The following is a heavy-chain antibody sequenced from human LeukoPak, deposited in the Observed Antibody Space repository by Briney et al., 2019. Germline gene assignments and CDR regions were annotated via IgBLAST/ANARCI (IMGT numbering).Heavy chain of an antibody. V-gene: IGHV4-34*01. J-gene: IGHJ5*02. CDR3: ARGGILGFDP. D-gene: IGHD5-18*01. CDR1: GGSFSGYY. Sequence: SATLSLTCAVYGGSFSGYYWSWIRQPPGKGLEWIGEINHSGSTNYNTSLKSRVTISVDTSKNRFSLKLGSVTAADTAVYYCARGGILGFDPWGQGTLVTVSS. CDR2: INHSGST.